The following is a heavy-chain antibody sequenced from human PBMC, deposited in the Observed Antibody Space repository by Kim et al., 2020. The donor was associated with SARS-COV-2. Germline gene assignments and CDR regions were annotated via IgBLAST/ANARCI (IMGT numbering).Heavy chain of an antibody. CDR1: GFTFGDYA. CDR3: AKARRGTLSSPQGY. CDR2: ISWNSGSI. Sequence: GGSLRLSCAASGFTFGDYAMHWVRQAPGKGLEWVSGISWNSGSIGYADSVKGRFTISRDNAKNSLYLQMNSLRAEDTALYYCAKARRGTLSSPQGYWGQGTLVTVSS. V-gene: IGHV3-9*01. J-gene: IGHJ4*02. D-gene: IGHD2-2*01.